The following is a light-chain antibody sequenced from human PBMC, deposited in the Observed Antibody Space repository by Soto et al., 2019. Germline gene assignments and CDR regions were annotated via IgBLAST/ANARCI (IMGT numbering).Light chain of an antibody. Sequence: DIQMTQSPSTLSASVGDRVTITCRASQSISSWLAWYQQKPGKAPKLLIYDASSLESGVPSRVSGSGSGTEFTLTVSILQPDEFATYYCQQYNSYSYTFGQGTKLEIK. CDR1: QSISSW. CDR3: QQYNSYSYT. J-gene: IGKJ2*01. CDR2: DAS. V-gene: IGKV1-5*01.